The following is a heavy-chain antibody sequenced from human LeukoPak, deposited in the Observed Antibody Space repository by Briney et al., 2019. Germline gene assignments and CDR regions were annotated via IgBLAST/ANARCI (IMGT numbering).Heavy chain of an antibody. Sequence: GGSLRLSCAASAFTFSSYEMNWVRQAPGKGLEWVSYISISGSTIYYADSVKGRFTISGDNAKNSLYLQMNSLRAEDTAVYYCARAFGELSWFDPWGQGTLVTVSS. V-gene: IGHV3-48*03. CDR2: ISISGSTI. CDR3: ARAFGELSWFDP. CDR1: AFTFSSYE. J-gene: IGHJ5*02. D-gene: IGHD3-10*01.